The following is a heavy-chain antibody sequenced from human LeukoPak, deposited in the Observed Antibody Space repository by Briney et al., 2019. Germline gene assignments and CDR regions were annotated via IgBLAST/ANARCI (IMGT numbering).Heavy chain of an antibody. CDR3: ARERSPRITILRWGLYCWFDP. J-gene: IGHJ5*02. V-gene: IGHV1-2*02. CDR1: GYTFTGYY. CDR2: VNPNSGGT. Sequence: ASVKVSCKASGYTFTGYYMHWVRQAPGQGLEWVGWVNPNSGGTNYAQKFQGRVTMTRDTSISTAYMELGRLSSDDTAVYYCARERSPRITILRWGLYCWFDPWGQGTLVTVSS. D-gene: IGHD3-3*01.